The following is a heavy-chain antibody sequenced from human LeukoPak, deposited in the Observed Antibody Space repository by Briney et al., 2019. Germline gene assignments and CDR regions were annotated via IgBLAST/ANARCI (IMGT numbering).Heavy chain of an antibody. CDR3: AKDVVGQQWPQNY. CDR1: GFTFSTYG. V-gene: IGHV3-30*02. J-gene: IGHJ4*02. D-gene: IGHD6-19*01. CDR2: LQYDGTDE. Sequence: GGSLRLSCVASGFTFSTYGMHWVRQAPGKGLEWVAFLQYDGTDELYGDSVKGRFTISRDNSKNTVYLQLNSLRPEDTAVYYCAKDVVGQQWPQNYWGQGTLVTVSS.